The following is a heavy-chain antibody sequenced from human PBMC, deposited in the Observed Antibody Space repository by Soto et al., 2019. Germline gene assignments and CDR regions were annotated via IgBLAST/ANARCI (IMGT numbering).Heavy chain of an antibody. CDR2: IYYSGRT. V-gene: IGHV4-39*01. J-gene: IGHJ5*02. CDR3: ARVTLSSTWSNNWFDP. D-gene: IGHD6-13*01. Sequence: SETLSLTCIVSGGSISSSTYYWGWIRQPPGKGLEWIGSIYYSGRTYYNPSLKSRVTISVDTSKNQFSLKLSSVTAADTAVYYCARVTLSSTWSNNWFDPCGQGTLVTVSS. CDR1: GGSISSSTYY.